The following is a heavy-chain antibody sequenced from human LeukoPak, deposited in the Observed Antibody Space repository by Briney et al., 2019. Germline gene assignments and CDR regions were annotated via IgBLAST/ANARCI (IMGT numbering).Heavy chain of an antibody. J-gene: IGHJ4*02. Sequence: GGSLRLSCAASGFSFSNHYMRWIRQAPGKGLEWVANINEDGSNKWHLGSVKGRFAVSRDNARNALYLQMNSLRVEDTAVYYCTRVIVAVPGYFDYFDFWGQGALVTVSS. D-gene: IGHD6-19*01. CDR1: GFSFSNHY. V-gene: IGHV3-7*01. CDR2: INEDGSNK. CDR3: TRVIVAVPGYFDYFDF.